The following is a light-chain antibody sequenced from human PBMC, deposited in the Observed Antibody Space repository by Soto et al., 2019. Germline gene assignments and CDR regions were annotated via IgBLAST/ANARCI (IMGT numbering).Light chain of an antibody. CDR1: QDIRSD. Sequence: AIQMTQFPSSLSASVGDRVTITCRVSQDIRSDLGWYQQRPGKAPKLLIYAASSLQSGVPSRFSGSGSGTDFTLTISSLQPEDFATYFCLQDHNYPLTFGGGTKVEIK. V-gene: IGKV1-6*01. J-gene: IGKJ4*01. CDR2: AAS. CDR3: LQDHNYPLT.